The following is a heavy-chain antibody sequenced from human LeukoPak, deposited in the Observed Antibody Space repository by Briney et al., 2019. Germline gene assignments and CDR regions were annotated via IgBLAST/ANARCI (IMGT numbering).Heavy chain of an antibody. CDR3: ARHRAERYCSGGSCSKADY. J-gene: IGHJ4*02. CDR1: GGSISSSSYY. CDR2: INHSGST. D-gene: IGHD2-15*01. Sequence: SETLSLTCTVSGGSISSSSYYWGWIRQPPGKGLEWIGEINHSGSTNYNPSFKSRVTISVDTSKNQFSLKLSSVTAADTAVYYCARHRAERYCSGGSCSKADYWGQGTLVTVSS. V-gene: IGHV4-39*01.